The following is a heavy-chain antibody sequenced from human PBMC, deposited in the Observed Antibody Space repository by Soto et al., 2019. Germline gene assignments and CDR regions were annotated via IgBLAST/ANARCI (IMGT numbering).Heavy chain of an antibody. CDR2: ISYDGSEK. J-gene: IGHJ4*02. CDR3: AKNFDSSGDLFYFDY. Sequence: ESGGGVIQPGGSLRLSCAASGFSFRNFGMHWVRQAPGKGLEWVAVISYDGSEKDYADSVEGRLTISRDNSKYTVDLQMNSLRVEDTAVYYCAKNFDSSGDLFYFDYWGQGTLVTVSS. CDR1: GFSFRNFG. V-gene: IGHV3-30*18. D-gene: IGHD3-22*01.